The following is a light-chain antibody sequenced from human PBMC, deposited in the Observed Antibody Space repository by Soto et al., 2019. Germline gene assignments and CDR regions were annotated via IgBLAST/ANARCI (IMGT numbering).Light chain of an antibody. V-gene: IGKV1-8*01. Sequence: AIRMTQSPSSLSASTGDRVTITCRASQGISSYLAWYQQKPGKAPKLLIYAASTLQSGVPSSFSGSGSGTDFTLTISCLQSEDFATYYCQQYYSYPFTFGGGTKVEIK. CDR2: AAS. CDR1: QGISSY. CDR3: QQYYSYPFT. J-gene: IGKJ4*01.